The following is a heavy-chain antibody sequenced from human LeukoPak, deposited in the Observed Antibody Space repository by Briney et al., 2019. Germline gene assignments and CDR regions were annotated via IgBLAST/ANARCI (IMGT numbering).Heavy chain of an antibody. CDR3: AKDLGPLYSGRSG. Sequence: GGSLRLSCAASGFTFSSYAMSWVRQAPGKGLEWVSAISGSGGSTYYADSVKGRFTISRDNSKNTLYLQMNSLRAEDTAVFYCAKDLGPLYSGRSGWGKGTTVTVSS. J-gene: IGHJ6*04. V-gene: IGHV3-23*01. D-gene: IGHD1-26*01. CDR2: ISGSGGST. CDR1: GFTFSSYA.